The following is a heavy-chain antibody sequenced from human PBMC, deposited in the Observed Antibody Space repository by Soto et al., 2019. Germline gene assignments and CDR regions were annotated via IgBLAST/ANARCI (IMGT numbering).Heavy chain of an antibody. CDR2: IIPIFGTA. J-gene: IGHJ5*02. CDR3: ASRSYGALTDP. V-gene: IGHV1-69*13. D-gene: IGHD4-17*01. CDR1: GGTFSSYA. Sequence: SVKVSCKASGGTFSSYAISWVRQAPGQGLEWMGGIIPIFGTANYAQKFQGRVTITADESTSTAYMELNSLRAEDTAVYYCASRSYGALTDPWGQGTLVTVSS.